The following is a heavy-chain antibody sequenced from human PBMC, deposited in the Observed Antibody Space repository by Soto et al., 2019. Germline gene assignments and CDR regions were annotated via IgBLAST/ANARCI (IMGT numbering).Heavy chain of an antibody. Sequence: AESLKISCKGSGYSFTSYWIGWVRQMPGKGLEWMGIIYPGDSDTRYSPSFQGQVTISADKSISTAYLQWSSLKASDTAMYYCARQATMVRGVTAFDYWGQGTLVTVSS. CDR3: ARQATMVRGVTAFDY. V-gene: IGHV5-51*01. CDR2: IYPGDSDT. J-gene: IGHJ4*02. D-gene: IGHD3-10*01. CDR1: GYSFTSYW.